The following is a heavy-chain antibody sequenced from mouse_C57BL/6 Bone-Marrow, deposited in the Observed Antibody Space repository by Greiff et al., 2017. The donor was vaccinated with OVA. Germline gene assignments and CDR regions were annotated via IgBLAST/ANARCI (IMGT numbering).Heavy chain of an antibody. CDR1: GYTFTSYW. Sequence: VQLQQPGAELVKPGASVKLSCKASGYTFTSYWMHWVKQRPGQGLEWIGMIHPNSGSTNYNEKFKSKATLTVDKSSSTAYMQLSSLTSEDSAVYYCASYGSSSLWYFDVWGTGTTVTVSS. D-gene: IGHD1-1*01. CDR3: ASYGSSSLWYFDV. J-gene: IGHJ1*03. CDR2: IHPNSGST. V-gene: IGHV1-64*01.